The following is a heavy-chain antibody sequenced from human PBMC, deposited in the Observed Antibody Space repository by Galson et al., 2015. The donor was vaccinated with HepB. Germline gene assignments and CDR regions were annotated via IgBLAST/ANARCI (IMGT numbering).Heavy chain of an antibody. V-gene: IGHV3-48*03. J-gene: IGHJ4*02. D-gene: IGHD5-18*01. CDR1: GFTFSSYE. CDR3: ARVLAYSYDEYYFDY. Sequence: SLRLSCAASGFTFSSYEMNWVRQAPGKGLEWVSYISSSGSTIYYADSVKGRFTISRDNAKNSLYLQMNSLRAEDTAVYYCARVLAYSYDEYYFDYWGQGTLVTVSS. CDR2: ISSSGSTI.